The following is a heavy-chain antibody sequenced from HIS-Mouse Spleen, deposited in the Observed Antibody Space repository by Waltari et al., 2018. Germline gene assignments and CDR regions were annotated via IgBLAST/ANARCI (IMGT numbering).Heavy chain of an antibody. D-gene: IGHD6-13*01. CDR3: AREIPYSSSWYDWYFDL. V-gene: IGHV4-59*12. CDR1: GGSISSYY. Sequence: QVQLQESGPGLVKPSETLSLTCTVSGGSISSYYWSWIRQPPGKGLEWIGYYSGSTYYNPSLKSRVTISVDTSKNQFSLKLSSVTAADTAVYYCAREIPYSSSWYDWYFDLWGRGTLVTVSS. J-gene: IGHJ2*01. CDR2: YYSGST.